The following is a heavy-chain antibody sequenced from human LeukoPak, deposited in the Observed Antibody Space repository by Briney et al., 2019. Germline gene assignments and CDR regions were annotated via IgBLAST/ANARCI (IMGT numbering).Heavy chain of an antibody. V-gene: IGHV4-34*01. D-gene: IGHD3-22*01. Sequence: NPSETLSLTCAVYGGSFSGYYWSWIRQPPGKGLEWTGEINHSGSTNYNPSLKSRVTISLDTSNNQFSLKLSSVTAADTAVYYCARDTSGYRRGSFDYWGQGTLVTVSS. CDR2: INHSGST. CDR1: GGSFSGYY. J-gene: IGHJ4*02. CDR3: ARDTSGYRRGSFDY.